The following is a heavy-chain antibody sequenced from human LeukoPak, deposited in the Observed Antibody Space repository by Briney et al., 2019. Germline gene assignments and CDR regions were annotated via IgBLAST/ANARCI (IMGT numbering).Heavy chain of an antibody. V-gene: IGHV3-30-3*01. CDR3: ARDTLLHSGYYFDY. Sequence: PGGSLRLSCAASGFTFSSYAMHWVRQAPGKGLEWVAVISYDGSNKYYADSVKGRFTISRDNSKNTLYLQMNSLRAEDTAVYYCARDTLLHSGYYFDYWGQGTLVTVSS. CDR1: GFTFSSYA. D-gene: IGHD2-15*01. J-gene: IGHJ4*02. CDR2: ISYDGSNK.